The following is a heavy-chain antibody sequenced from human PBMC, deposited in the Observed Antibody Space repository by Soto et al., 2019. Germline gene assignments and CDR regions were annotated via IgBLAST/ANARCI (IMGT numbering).Heavy chain of an antibody. CDR1: GFTFDDYA. CDR2: ISWNSGNI. J-gene: IGHJ4*02. V-gene: IGHV3-9*01. CDR3: VRSKGGYSYGTPFDY. D-gene: IGHD5-18*01. Sequence: GRSLRLSCAAAGFTFDDYALHWVRKVLGKGLEWVSSISWNSGNIGYADSVKGRFTTSRDNAKNSLYLQMNSLRPEDTALYYCVRSKGGYSYGTPFDYWGQGT.